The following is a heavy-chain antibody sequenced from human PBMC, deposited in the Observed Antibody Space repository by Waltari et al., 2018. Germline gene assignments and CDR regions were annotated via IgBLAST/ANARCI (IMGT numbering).Heavy chain of an antibody. J-gene: IGHJ5*02. CDR1: GYTFTSYV. D-gene: IGHD3-22*01. CDR3: ARANYLYYDRSGYYLNWFDP. CDR2: RNPNSGNT. Sequence: QVQLVQTGAEVKKPGDSVKVSCKDSGYTFTSYVINWVRQVTGQGLEWMGWRNPNSGNTGYAQKFQGTVTITSNTSISTAYMELSSLRSEDTAVYYCARANYLYYDRSGYYLNWFDPWGQGTLVTVSS. V-gene: IGHV1-8*02.